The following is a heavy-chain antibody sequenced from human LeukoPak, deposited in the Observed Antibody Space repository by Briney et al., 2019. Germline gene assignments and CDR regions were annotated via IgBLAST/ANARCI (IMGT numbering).Heavy chain of an antibody. J-gene: IGHJ4*02. CDR1: GFTFSSYW. D-gene: IGHD4-23*01. V-gene: IGHV3-7*01. CDR3: ATDYGGNSGDY. Sequence: GGSLRLSCAASGFTFSSYWMTWVRQAPGKGLKWVANIKQDGSEKYYVDSVKGRFTISRDNAKNSLYLQMNSLRAEDTAVYYCATDYGGNSGDYWGQGTLVTVSS. CDR2: IKQDGSEK.